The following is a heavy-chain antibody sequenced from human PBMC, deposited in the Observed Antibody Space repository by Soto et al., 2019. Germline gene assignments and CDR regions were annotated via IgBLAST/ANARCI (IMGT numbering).Heavy chain of an antibody. CDR1: GFTFSSYA. CDR3: AKDRATMIVVVPNDAFDI. D-gene: IGHD3-22*01. CDR2: ISGSGGST. J-gene: IGHJ3*02. V-gene: IGHV3-23*01. Sequence: PGGSLRLSCAASGFTFSSYAMSWVRQAPGKGLEWVSAISGSGGSTYYADSVKGRFTISRDNSKNTLYLQMNSLRAEDTAVYYCAKDRATMIVVVPNDAFDIWGQGTMVPVSS.